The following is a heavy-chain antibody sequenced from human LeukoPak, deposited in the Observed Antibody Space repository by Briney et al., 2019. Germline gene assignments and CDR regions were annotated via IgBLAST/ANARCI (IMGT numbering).Heavy chain of an antibody. J-gene: IGHJ5*02. Sequence: PSETLSLTCTVSGGSISSYYWSWIRQPPGKGLEWIGYIYYSGSTNYNPSLKSRVTISVDTSKNQFSLKLSSVTAADTAVYYCARAGFTYDSRGYYADWFDPWGQGTLVTVSS. CDR2: IYYSGST. CDR3: ARAGFTYDSRGYYADWFDP. D-gene: IGHD3-22*01. V-gene: IGHV4-59*01. CDR1: GGSISSYY.